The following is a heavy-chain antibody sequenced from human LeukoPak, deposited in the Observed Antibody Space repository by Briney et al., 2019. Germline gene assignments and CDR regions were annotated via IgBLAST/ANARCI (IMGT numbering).Heavy chain of an antibody. D-gene: IGHD5-24*01. V-gene: IGHV3-7*04. Sequence: GGSLRLSCVASGFPFSSYWMTWVRQAPGKGLEWVANIKQDGSKKSYVDSVKGRFTTSRDNAKNSLYLQMNSLRAEDTAVYYCTRVGYIDEGIDYWGQGTLVTVSS. J-gene: IGHJ4*02. CDR3: TRVGYIDEGIDY. CDR1: GFPFSSYW. CDR2: IKQDGSKK.